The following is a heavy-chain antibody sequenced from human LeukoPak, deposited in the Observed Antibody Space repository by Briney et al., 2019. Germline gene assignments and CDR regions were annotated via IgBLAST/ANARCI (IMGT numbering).Heavy chain of an antibody. J-gene: IGHJ4*02. Sequence: PGGSLRLSCAASGFTFSTYNMNWVRQAPGKGLECVSSISSGGSLIYYADSVKGRFTISRDNAKNSLYLQMNSLRAEDTAVYYCARDMVAISGVVTYDYWGQGTLVTVSS. CDR2: ISSGGSLI. V-gene: IGHV3-48*01. CDR3: ARDMVAISGVVTYDY. CDR1: GFTFSTYN. D-gene: IGHD3-3*01.